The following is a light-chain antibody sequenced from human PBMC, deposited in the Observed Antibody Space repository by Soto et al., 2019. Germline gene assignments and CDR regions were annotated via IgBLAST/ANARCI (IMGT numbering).Light chain of an antibody. J-gene: IGKJ5*01. CDR3: QQYGSSPLIT. CDR2: GAS. Sequence: EIVMTQSPATLSVSPGERATLSCRASQNIISNLAWYQQKPGQAPRLLIYGASTRATGIPARFSGSGSGTEFTLTISRLEPEDFAVYYCQQYGSSPLITFGQGTRLEIK. CDR1: QNIISN. V-gene: IGKV3-15*01.